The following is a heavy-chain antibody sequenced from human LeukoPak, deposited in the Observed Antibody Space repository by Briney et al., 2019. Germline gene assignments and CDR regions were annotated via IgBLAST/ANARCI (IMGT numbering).Heavy chain of an antibody. D-gene: IGHD1-26*01. CDR3: ARAMYSGSYYYYYGMDV. J-gene: IGHJ6*02. V-gene: IGHV4-59*01. CDR1: SGSISSYY. Sequence: SETLSLTCTVSSGSISSYYWSWIRQPPGKGLERIGYIYYSGSTNYNPSLKSRVTISVDTSKNQFSLKLTSVTAADTAVYYCARAMYSGSYYYYYGMDVWGQGTTVAVSS. CDR2: IYYSGST.